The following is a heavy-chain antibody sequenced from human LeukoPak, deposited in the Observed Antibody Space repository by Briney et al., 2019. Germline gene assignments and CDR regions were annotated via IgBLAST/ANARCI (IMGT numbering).Heavy chain of an antibody. CDR2: FDPEDGET. D-gene: IGHD3-22*01. CDR1: GYTLTELS. Sequence: ASVKVSCKVSGYTLTELSMHWVRQAPRKGLEWMGGFDPEDGETIYAQKFQGRVTMTEDTSTDTAYMELSSLRSEDTAVYYCATVLRDYYDSSGYYGGYFQHWGQGTLVTVSS. CDR3: ATVLRDYYDSSGYYGGYFQH. V-gene: IGHV1-24*01. J-gene: IGHJ1*01.